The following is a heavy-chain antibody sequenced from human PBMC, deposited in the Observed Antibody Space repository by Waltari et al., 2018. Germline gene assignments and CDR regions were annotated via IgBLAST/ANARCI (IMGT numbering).Heavy chain of an antibody. V-gene: IGHV3-30*02. J-gene: IGHJ6*02. CDR1: GFTFSSYG. Sequence: QVQLVESGGGVVQPGGSLRLSCAASGFTFSSYGMHWVRQAPGKGLEWVAFIRYDGRNKYYADSVKGRFTISRDNSKNTLYLQMNSLRAEDTAVYYCAKDGKENYYYYGMDVWGQGTTVTVSS. CDR2: IRYDGRNK. CDR3: AKDGKENYYYYGMDV.